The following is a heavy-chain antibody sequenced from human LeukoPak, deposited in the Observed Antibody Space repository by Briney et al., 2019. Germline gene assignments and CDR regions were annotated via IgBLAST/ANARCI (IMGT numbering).Heavy chain of an antibody. D-gene: IGHD6-19*01. CDR2: IWYDGSRD. CDR1: GFTFRNYG. V-gene: IGHV3-33*01. CDR3: ATVRGSDWYMDY. J-gene: IGHJ4*02. Sequence: GTSLRLSCAASGFTFRNYGMNWVRQAPGKGLEWVALIWYDGSRDYYVDFVKGRFTVSRGNSKNTLYLQMKNLRAEDTAVYYCATVRGSDWYMDYWGQGTLVTVSS.